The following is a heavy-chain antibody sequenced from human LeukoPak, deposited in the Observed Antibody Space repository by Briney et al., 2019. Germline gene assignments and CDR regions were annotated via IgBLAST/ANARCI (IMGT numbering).Heavy chain of an antibody. V-gene: IGHV3-53*01. CDR3: AREGVVPAAYYYYGMDV. CDR1: GFTVSSNY. D-gene: IGHD2-2*01. CDR2: IYSGGST. J-gene: IGHJ6*02. Sequence: GGSLRLSCAASGFTVSSNYMSWVRQAPGKGLEWVSVIYSGGSTYYADSVKGRFTISRDNAKNSLYLQMNSLRAEDTAVYYCAREGVVPAAYYYYGMDVWGQGTTVTVSS.